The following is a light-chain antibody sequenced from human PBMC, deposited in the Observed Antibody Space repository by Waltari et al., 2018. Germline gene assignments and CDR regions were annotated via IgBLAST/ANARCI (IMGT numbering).Light chain of an antibody. CDR2: VTS. J-gene: IGKJ2*01. CDR3: QQYGVSPIYT. CDR1: DILSPSY. Sequence: TLSCRASDILSPSYLAWYQQRPGQAPRLLIFVTSSTAAGTPDRFSGSGSGTDFTLTISRLQAEDVAVYYCQQYGVSPIYTFGQGTKLEIK. V-gene: IGKV3-20*01.